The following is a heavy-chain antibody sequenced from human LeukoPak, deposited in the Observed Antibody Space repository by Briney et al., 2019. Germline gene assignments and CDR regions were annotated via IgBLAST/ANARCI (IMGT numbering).Heavy chain of an antibody. V-gene: IGHV1-2*02. J-gene: IGHJ4*02. CDR3: ARAQGDYYDSSGLSPY. CDR1: GYTFTGYY. CDR2: INPNSGGT. Sequence: ASVKVSCKASGYTFTGYYMHWVRQAPGQGLEWMGWINPNSGGTNYAQKFQGRVTMTRDTSISTAYMELSRLRSDDTAVYYCARAQGDYYDSSGLSPYWGQGTLVTVSS. D-gene: IGHD3-22*01.